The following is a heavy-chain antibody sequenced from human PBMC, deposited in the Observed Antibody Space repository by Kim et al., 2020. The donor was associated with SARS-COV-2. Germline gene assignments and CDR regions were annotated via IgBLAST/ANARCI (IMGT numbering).Heavy chain of an antibody. V-gene: IGHV3-30*03. CDR3: AIAHDYGDYGDWFDP. Sequence: GGSLRLSCAASGFTFSSYGMHWVRQAPGKGLEWVAVISYDGSNKYYADSVKGRFTISRDNSKNTLYLQMNSLRAEDTAVYYCAIAHDYGDYGDWFDPWGQGTLVTVSS. CDR2: ISYDGSNK. D-gene: IGHD4-17*01. CDR1: GFTFSSYG. J-gene: IGHJ5*02.